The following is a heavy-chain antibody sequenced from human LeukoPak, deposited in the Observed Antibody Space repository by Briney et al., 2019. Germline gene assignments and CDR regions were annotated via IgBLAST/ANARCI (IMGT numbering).Heavy chain of an antibody. V-gene: IGHV3-49*04. CDR3: TRFTIVGVVDAFDI. D-gene: IGHD3-3*01. CDR1: GFTFGDYA. CDR2: IRSKVYGGTT. Sequence: GGSLRLSCTASGFTFGDYAMSWVRQAPGKGLEWVGFIRSKVYGGTTEYASSVKVRFTISRDDSKSIAYLQMTSLKTEDAGVYYCTRFTIVGVVDAFDIWGQGTMVTVSS. J-gene: IGHJ3*02.